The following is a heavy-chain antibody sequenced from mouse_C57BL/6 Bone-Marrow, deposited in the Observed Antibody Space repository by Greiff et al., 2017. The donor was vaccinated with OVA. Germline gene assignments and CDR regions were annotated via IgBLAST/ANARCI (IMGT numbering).Heavy chain of an antibody. CDR1: GYTFTEYT. CDR3: SRHEEYYGRSSWFAY. D-gene: IGHD1-1*01. Sequence: VQLVESGAELVKPGASVKLSCKASGYTFTEYTIHWVKQRSGQGLEWIGWFYPGSGSIKYNEKFKDKATLTADKSSSTVYMELSRLTSAYSAVYFCSRHEEYYGRSSWFAYWGQGTLVTVSA. V-gene: IGHV1-62-2*01. CDR2: FYPGSGSI. J-gene: IGHJ3*01.